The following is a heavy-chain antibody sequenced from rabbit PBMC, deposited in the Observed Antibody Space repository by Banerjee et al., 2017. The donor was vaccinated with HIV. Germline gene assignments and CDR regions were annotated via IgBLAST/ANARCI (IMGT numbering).Heavy chain of an antibody. V-gene: IGHV1S45*01. J-gene: IGHJ3*01. CDR3: ARGGGL. Sequence: QEQLVESGGGLVKPEGSLTLTCKASGVSFSDKDVMCWVRQAPGKGLEWIACINIVTGKSVYASWAKGRSTFSKTSSTTVTLQMTSLTAADTATYFCARGGGLWGQGTLVTVS. CDR2: INIVTGKS. CDR1: GVSFSDKDV.